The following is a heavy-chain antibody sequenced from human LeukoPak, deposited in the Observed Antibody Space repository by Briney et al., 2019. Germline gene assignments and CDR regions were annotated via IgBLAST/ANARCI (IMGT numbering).Heavy chain of an antibody. CDR2: IYYSGST. J-gene: IGHJ6*03. V-gene: IGHV4-59*01. CDR1: GGSISSYY. CDR3: ARTEESGYSYGYFGYYYYMDV. Sequence: SEALSLTCTVSGGSISSYYWSWIRQPPGKGLEYIGYIYYSGSTNYNPSLKSRVTISVDTSKNQFSLKLSSVTAADTAVYYCARTEESGYSYGYFGYYYYMDVWGKGTTVTVSS. D-gene: IGHD5-18*01.